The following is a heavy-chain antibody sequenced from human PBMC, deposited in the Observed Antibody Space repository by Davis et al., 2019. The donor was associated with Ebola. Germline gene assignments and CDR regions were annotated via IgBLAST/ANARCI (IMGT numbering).Heavy chain of an antibody. V-gene: IGHV1-3*01. D-gene: IGHD1-26*01. CDR2: INAGNGNT. Sequence: ASVKVSCKASGYTFTSYTMHWVRQAPGQRLEWMGWINAGNGNTNYAQKLQGRVTMTTDTSTSTAYMELRSLRSDDTAVYYCASRYSGSYYLTAFDIWGQGTMVTVSS. J-gene: IGHJ3*02. CDR1: GYTFTSYT. CDR3: ASRYSGSYYLTAFDI.